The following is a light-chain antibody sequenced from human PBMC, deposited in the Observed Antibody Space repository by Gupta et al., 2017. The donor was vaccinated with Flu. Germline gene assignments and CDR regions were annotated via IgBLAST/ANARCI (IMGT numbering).Light chain of an antibody. CDR2: KDS. CDR1: ALLKQY. CDR3: QSTDISGSYV. J-gene: IGLJ1*01. Sequence: SYELTQPPSVSVSPGQTARITCSGDALLKQYAYWYQQKPGQAPVLVIYKDSERPSGIPERFSGSSSGTTVTLTISGVQAEDEADYYCQSTDISGSYVFGTGTKVTVL. V-gene: IGLV3-25*02.